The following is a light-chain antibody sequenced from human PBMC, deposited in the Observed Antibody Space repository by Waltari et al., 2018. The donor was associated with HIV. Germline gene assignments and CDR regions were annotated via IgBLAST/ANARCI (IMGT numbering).Light chain of an antibody. CDR2: AVH. CDR3: SSYTSSNTLV. Sequence: QSALTQTASVSGSPGQSITISCTATSSDVGGYAHVSWYQRPPGKAPKLVIYAVHNRPSVISHRCSGSKAGNTASLTIAGLQAEDEADYFCSSYTSSNTLVFGGGTKVTVL. CDR1: SSDVGGYAH. J-gene: IGLJ2*01. V-gene: IGLV2-14*01.